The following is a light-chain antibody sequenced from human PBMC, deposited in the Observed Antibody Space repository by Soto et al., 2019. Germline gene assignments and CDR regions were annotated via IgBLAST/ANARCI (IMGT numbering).Light chain of an antibody. V-gene: IGLV2-14*01. CDR3: ASYTSSSTSVI. CDR1: SSDVGGYKY. J-gene: IGLJ2*01. CDR2: EVS. Sequence: QSALTQPASVSGSPGQSITISCTGTSSDVGGYKYVSWYQQHPDKAPKLIIFEVSNRPSGISSRFSGSKSVNTASLTISGLQAEDEADYYCASYTSSSTSVIFGRGTQLTVL.